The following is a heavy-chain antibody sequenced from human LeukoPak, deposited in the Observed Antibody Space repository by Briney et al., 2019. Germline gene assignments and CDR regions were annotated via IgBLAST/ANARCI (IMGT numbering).Heavy chain of an antibody. CDR3: ARSACSSTDCPNFDF. CDR1: GYSISSGYY. D-gene: IGHD2-2*01. Sequence: SETLSLTCAVSGYSISSGYYWGWIRQPPGKVLEWIGNIYHSVTYYHPSFKSRVTISVDTSKNQFSLKLSSVTAADTAVYYCARSACSSTDCPNFDFWGQGTLVTVSS. CDR2: IYHSVT. V-gene: IGHV4-38-2*01. J-gene: IGHJ4*02.